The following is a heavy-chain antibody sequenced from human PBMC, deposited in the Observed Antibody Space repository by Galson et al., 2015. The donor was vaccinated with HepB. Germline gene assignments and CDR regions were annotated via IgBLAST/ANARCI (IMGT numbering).Heavy chain of an antibody. CDR2: ISAYNGNT. J-gene: IGHJ4*02. Sequence: SVKVSCKASGYTFTSYGISWVRQAPGQGLEWMGWISAYNGNTNYAQKLQGRVTMTTDTSTSTAYMELRSLRSDDTAVYYCARREEYYDSSGYYYFDYWGQGTLVTVSS. D-gene: IGHD3-22*01. CDR3: ARREEYYDSSGYYYFDY. V-gene: IGHV1-18*01. CDR1: GYTFTSYG.